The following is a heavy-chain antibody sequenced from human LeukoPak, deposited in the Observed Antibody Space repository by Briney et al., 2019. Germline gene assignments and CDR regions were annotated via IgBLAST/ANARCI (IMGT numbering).Heavy chain of an antibody. V-gene: IGHV3-48*01. D-gene: IGHD2-2*01. CDR3: ARGDCSSTNCFSDY. CDR1: GFTFSSYG. J-gene: IGHJ4*02. CDR2: ISSGSTI. Sequence: GGSLRLSCAASGFTFSSYGMNWVRQAPGKGLEWVSYISSGSTIYYADSVKGRFTISRDNAKNSLYLQMNGLRAEDTAVYYCARGDCSSTNCFSDYWGQGALVTVSS.